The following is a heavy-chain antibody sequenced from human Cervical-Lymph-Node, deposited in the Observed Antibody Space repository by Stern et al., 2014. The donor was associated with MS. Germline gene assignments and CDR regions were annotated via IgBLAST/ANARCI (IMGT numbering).Heavy chain of an antibody. CDR2: IRWNSALI. Sequence: EVQLVESGGGLVQPGRSLRLSCTASGFTFDDYAMHWVRQAPGKGLEWVSGIRWNSALIAYADSVRGRFTISRDKAKNSLYLQMNSLRPEDTALYYCAKDPSSSPTDDTYYFDFWGQGTLVTVSS. V-gene: IGHV3-9*01. D-gene: IGHD6-6*01. J-gene: IGHJ4*02. CDR1: GFTFDDYA. CDR3: AKDPSSSPTDDTYYFDF.